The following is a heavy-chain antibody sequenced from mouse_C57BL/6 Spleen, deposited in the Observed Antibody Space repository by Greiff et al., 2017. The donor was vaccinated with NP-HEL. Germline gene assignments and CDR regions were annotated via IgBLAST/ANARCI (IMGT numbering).Heavy chain of an antibody. CDR3: ARPGQLRLSWFAY. V-gene: IGHV1-55*01. Sequence: QVQLQQPGAELVKPGASVKMSCKASGYTFTSYWITWVKQRPGQGLEWIGDIYPGSGSTNYNEKFKSKATLTVDTSSSTAYMQLSSLTSEDSAVYYCARPGQLRLSWFAYWGQETLVTVSA. J-gene: IGHJ3*01. CDR2: IYPGSGST. D-gene: IGHD3-2*02. CDR1: GYTFTSYW.